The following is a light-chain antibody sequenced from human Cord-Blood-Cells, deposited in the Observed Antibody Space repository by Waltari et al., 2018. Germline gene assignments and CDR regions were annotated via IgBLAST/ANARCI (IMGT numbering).Light chain of an antibody. CDR2: LNSDGSH. Sequence: QLVLTHSPSASASLGASVKLTCTLSSGHSSYAIAWHQQQPEKGPRYLMKLNSDGSHSKGDGIPDRFSGSSSGAERYLTISSLQSEDEADYYCQTWGTGIHVFGGGTKLTVL. J-gene: IGLJ3*02. CDR1: SGHSSYA. V-gene: IGLV4-69*01. CDR3: QTWGTGIHV.